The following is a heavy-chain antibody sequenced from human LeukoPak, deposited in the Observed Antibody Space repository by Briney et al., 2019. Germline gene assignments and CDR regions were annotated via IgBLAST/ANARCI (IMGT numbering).Heavy chain of an antibody. Sequence: PSETLSLTCNVSGGSISSYYWSWIRQPPGKGLEWIGYIYYSGSTNYNPSLKSRVTISVDTSKNQFSLKLSSVTAADTAVYYCARGFWAWSPNWFDPWGQGTLVTVSS. CDR1: GGSISSYY. V-gene: IGHV4-59*01. CDR3: ARGFWAWSPNWFDP. D-gene: IGHD3-3*01. J-gene: IGHJ5*02. CDR2: IYYSGST.